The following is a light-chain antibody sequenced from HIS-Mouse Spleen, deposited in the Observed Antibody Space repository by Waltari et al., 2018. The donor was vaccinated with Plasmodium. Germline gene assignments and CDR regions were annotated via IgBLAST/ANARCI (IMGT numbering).Light chain of an antibody. CDR2: EGS. V-gene: IGLV2-23*01. J-gene: IGLJ3*02. Sequence: QSVLTQPASVSGSPGQSITISCTGTSSDVGSYNLVSWYQPHPGKAPKLMIYEGSKRPSGVSNRFSGSKSGNTASLTISGLQAEDEADYYCCSYAGSSTVFGGGTKLTVL. CDR1: SSDVGSYNL. CDR3: CSYAGSSTV.